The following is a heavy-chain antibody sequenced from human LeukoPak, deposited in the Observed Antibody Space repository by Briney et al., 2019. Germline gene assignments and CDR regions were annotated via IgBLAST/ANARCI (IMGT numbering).Heavy chain of an antibody. V-gene: IGHV1-46*01. CDR1: GYTFTSYY. J-gene: IGHJ4*02. CDR3: ARDPHNYYDSSGPTYYFDY. CDR2: INPGGGST. Sequence: ASVKVSCKASGYTFTSYYMHWVRQAPGQGLEWMGIINPGGGSTSYARKFQCRVTMNREMSTSTVYMELSSLRSEDTAVYYCARDPHNYYDSSGPTYYFDYWGQGTLVTVSS. D-gene: IGHD3-22*01.